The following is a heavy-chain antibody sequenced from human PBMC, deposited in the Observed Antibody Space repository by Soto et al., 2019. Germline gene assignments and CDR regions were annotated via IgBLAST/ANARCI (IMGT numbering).Heavy chain of an antibody. D-gene: IGHD6-13*01. CDR2: ISYDGSNK. J-gene: IGHJ4*02. Sequence: QVQLVESGGGVVQPGRFLRLSCAASGCTFSSYGMHWVRQAPGKGLEWVAVISYDGSNKYYADSVKGRFTISRDNSKNTLYLQMNSLRAEDTAVYYCAKERIAAAGHQYFDFWGQGTLVTVSS. CDR1: GCTFSSYG. CDR3: AKERIAAAGHQYFDF. V-gene: IGHV3-30*18.